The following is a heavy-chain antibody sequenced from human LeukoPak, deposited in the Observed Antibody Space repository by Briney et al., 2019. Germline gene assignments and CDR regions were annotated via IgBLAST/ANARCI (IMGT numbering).Heavy chain of an antibody. V-gene: IGHV1-2*02. Sequence: ASVKVSCKASGYTFTGYYMHWVRQAPGQGLEWMGWINPNSGGTNYAQKFQGRVTITRDTSISTAYMELSRLRSDDTAVYYCARDRKGWFGELALGGFDYWGQGTLVTVSS. CDR3: ARDRKGWFGELALGGFDY. CDR2: INPNSGGT. CDR1: GYTFTGYY. D-gene: IGHD3-10*01. J-gene: IGHJ4*02.